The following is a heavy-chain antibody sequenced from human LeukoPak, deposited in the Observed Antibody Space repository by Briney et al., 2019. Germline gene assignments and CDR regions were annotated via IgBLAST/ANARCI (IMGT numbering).Heavy chain of an antibody. CDR1: GGSISSYY. V-gene: IGHV4-59*01. D-gene: IGHD3-10*01. Sequence: SETLFLTCTVSGGSISSYYWSWIRQPPGKGLEWIGYIYYSGSTNYNPSLKSRVTISVDTSKNQFSLKLSSVTAADTAVYYCARDRITMVRGVTLPRKGMDVWGQGTTVTVSS. CDR3: ARDRITMVRGVTLPRKGMDV. J-gene: IGHJ6*02. CDR2: IYYSGST.